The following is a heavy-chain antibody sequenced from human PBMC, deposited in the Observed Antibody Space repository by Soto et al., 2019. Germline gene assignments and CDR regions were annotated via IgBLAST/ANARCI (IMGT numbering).Heavy chain of an antibody. D-gene: IGHD6-13*01. CDR2: ISGSGGST. CDR3: ATPGGSWYKEYFQH. CDR1: GFTFSSYA. Sequence: EVQLLESGGGLVQPGGSLRLSCAASGFTFSSYAMSWVRQAPGKGLEWVSAISGSGGSTYYADSVKGRFTISRDNSKNTLYLQINSLRDEDTAVYYCATPGGSWYKEYFQHWGQGTLVTVSS. J-gene: IGHJ1*01. V-gene: IGHV3-23*01.